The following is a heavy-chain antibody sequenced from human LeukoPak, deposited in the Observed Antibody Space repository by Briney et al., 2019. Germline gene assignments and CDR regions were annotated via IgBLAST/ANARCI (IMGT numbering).Heavy chain of an antibody. J-gene: IGHJ4*02. V-gene: IGHV3-23*01. CDR3: AKLGISDGIDY. CDR1: GFTFSSHA. CDR2: ITGSGGST. D-gene: IGHD3-16*01. Sequence: GGSLRLSCAASGFTFSSHAMTWVGHAPGKGLEGGSSITGSGGSTFYAASVKGRFTISRDNSNNTLYLQMNSLRAEDTAVYYCAKLGISDGIDYWGQGTLVTVSS.